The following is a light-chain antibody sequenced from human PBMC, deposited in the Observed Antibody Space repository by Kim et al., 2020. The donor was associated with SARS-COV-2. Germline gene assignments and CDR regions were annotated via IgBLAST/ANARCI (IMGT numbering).Light chain of an antibody. CDR3: SSYTISSTVV. CDR1: SSDVGAYNY. V-gene: IGLV2-14*03. CDR2: DVS. J-gene: IGLJ2*01. Sequence: GQSITISCTGTSSDVGAYNYVSWYQQHPGKAPKLMIYDVSNRPSGVSNRFSGSKSGNTASLTISGLQAEDEADYYCSSYTISSTVVFGGGTQLTVL.